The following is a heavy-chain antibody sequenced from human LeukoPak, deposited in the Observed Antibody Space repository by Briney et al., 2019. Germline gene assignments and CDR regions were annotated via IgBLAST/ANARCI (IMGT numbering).Heavy chain of an antibody. J-gene: IGHJ6*02. CDR3: AAGVITTYYYGMDV. V-gene: IGHV3-66*01. CDR1: GFSFSNYP. D-gene: IGHD3-16*01. CDR2: IYSGGST. Sequence: GGSLRLSCAASGFSFSNYPMHWVRQAPGKGLEWVSVIYSGGSTYYADSVKGRFTISRDNSKNTLYLQMNSLRAEDTAVYYCAAGVITTYYYGMDVWGQGTTVTVSS.